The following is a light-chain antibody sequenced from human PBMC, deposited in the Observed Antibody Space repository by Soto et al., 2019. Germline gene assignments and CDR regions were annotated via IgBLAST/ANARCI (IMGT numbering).Light chain of an antibody. CDR2: EVS. J-gene: IGLJ3*02. Sequence: QSALTQPASVSGSPGQSITISCTGTSSDVGVYNYVSWYQQHPGKAPKPMIYEVSHRPSGVSNRFSGSNSGNTASLTISGLQAYDEAYYYCSSYTSNSTLVFGGGTKLTVL. V-gene: IGLV2-14*01. CDR1: SSDVGVYNY. CDR3: SSYTSNSTLV.